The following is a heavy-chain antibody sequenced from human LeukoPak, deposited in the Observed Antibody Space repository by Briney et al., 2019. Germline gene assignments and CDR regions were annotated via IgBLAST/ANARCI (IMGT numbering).Heavy chain of an antibody. CDR1: GYTFSSYG. CDR2: ISADNGNT. J-gene: IGHJ4*02. Sequence: ASVKVSCKASGYTFSSYGISWVRQAPGQGLEWMGWISADNGNTNYVQKFQGRVTMTTDTSTSTVYMELRSLTSDDTAVYYCARDRRARGLWFGEARGYWGQGTQVTVSS. CDR3: ARDRRARGLWFGEARGY. V-gene: IGHV1-18*01. D-gene: IGHD3-10*01.